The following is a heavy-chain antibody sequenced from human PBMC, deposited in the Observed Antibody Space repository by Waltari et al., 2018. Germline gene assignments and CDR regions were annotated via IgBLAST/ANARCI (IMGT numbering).Heavy chain of an antibody. CDR2: IDYSGST. D-gene: IGHD4-17*01. Sequence: QLQLQESGPGLVKPSETLSLTCTVSGGSISSSSYYWGWIRQPPGKGLEWIGSIDYSGSTYYNPSLKSRVTISVDTSKNQFSLKLSSVTAADTAVYYCARAPGVYGDYVLNWFDPWGQGTLVTVSS. CDR3: ARAPGVYGDYVLNWFDP. J-gene: IGHJ5*02. V-gene: IGHV4-39*07. CDR1: GGSISSSSYY.